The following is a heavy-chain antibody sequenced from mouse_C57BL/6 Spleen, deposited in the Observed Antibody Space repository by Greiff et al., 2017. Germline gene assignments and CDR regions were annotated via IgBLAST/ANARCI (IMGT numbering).Heavy chain of an antibody. CDR1: GYTFTSYW. CDR2: IDPSDSET. Sequence: QVQLQQPGAELVRPGSSVKLSCKASGYTFTSYWMHWVKQRPIQGLEWIGNIDPSDSETHYNQKFKDKATLTVDKSSSTAYMQLSSLTSEDSAVYYCARNLIGRITTVVAKYFDVWGTGTTVTVSS. CDR3: ARNLIGRITTVVAKYFDV. D-gene: IGHD1-1*01. J-gene: IGHJ1*03. V-gene: IGHV1-52*01.